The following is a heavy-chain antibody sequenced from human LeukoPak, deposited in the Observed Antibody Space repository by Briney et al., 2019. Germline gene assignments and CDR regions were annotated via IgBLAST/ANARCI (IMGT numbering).Heavy chain of an antibody. Sequence: PSETLSLTCAVYGGSFSGYYWNWIRQPPGEGLEWIGEINHSGSTNYNPSLKSRVTISVDTSKKQFSLKLSSVTDADTAVYYCARGRHIVVVTPHAEYFQHWGQGTLVTVSS. D-gene: IGHD2-21*02. J-gene: IGHJ1*01. CDR2: INHSGST. CDR3: ARGRHIVVVTPHAEYFQH. V-gene: IGHV4-34*01. CDR1: GGSFSGYY.